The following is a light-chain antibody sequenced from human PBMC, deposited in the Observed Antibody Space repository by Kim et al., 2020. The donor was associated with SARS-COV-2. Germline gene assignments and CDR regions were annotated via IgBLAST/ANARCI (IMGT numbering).Light chain of an antibody. J-gene: IGLJ3*02. CDR3: NSRDNSPDRLGV. Sequence: LRQTVRITCQGDSLRKYYGAWYKQKPGQAPILLIYNKNNRPSGIPDRFSASTSGNTASLTITGAQAEDEADYYCNSRDNSPDRLGVFGGGTQLTVL. V-gene: IGLV3-19*01. CDR2: NKN. CDR1: SLRKYY.